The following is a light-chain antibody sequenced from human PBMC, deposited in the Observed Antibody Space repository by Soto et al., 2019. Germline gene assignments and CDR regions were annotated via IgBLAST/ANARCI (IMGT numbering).Light chain of an antibody. CDR2: EGS. CDR1: SSDVGSYNL. J-gene: IGLJ1*01. V-gene: IGLV2-23*01. Sequence: QSALTQPASVSGSPGQSITISCTGTSSDVGSYNLVSWYQQHPGIAPKLTIYEGSKRPSGVSNRFSGSKSGNTASLTISGLQAEDEADYYCCSYAGSSTSFGTGTKVTVL. CDR3: CSYAGSSTS.